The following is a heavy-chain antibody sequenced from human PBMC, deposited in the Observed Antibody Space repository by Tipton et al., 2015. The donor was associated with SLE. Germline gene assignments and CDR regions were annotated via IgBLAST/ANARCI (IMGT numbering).Heavy chain of an antibody. V-gene: IGHV3-7*01. CDR3: ARDPDYDLLSGQGFDP. CDR1: GFTFSTYW. J-gene: IGHJ5*02. Sequence: SLRLSCVASGFTFSTYWMSWVRQAPGKGLEWVANIKQDGSVKQYVGSVKGRFTISRVNARNALFLQMNSLRAEDTAVYYCARDPDYDLLSGQGFDPWGQGTLVTVSS. CDR2: IKQDGSVK. D-gene: IGHD3-3*01.